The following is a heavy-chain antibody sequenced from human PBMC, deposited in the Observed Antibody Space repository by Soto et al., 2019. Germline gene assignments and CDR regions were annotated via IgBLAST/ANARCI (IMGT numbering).Heavy chain of an antibody. V-gene: IGHV4-34*01. CDR2: INHSGST. CDR3: ASGDSPFDY. CDR1: GGSFSGYY. J-gene: IGHJ4*02. Sequence: SETLSLTCAVYGGSFSGYYWSWIRQPPGKGLEWIGEINHSGSTNYNPSLKSRVTISVDTSKNQFSLKLSSVTAADTAVYYCASGDSPFDYCGQGTMVTFYS. D-gene: IGHD2-15*01.